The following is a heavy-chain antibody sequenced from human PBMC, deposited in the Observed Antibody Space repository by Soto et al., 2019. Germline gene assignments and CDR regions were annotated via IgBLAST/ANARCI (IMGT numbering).Heavy chain of an antibody. J-gene: IGHJ4*02. Sequence: QVQLVESGGGVVQPGRSLRLSCAASGFTFSSYGMHWVRQAPGKGLEWVAVIWYDGSNKYYADSVKGRFTISRDNSKNTLYLQMNSLRAEDTAVYYCAIAKRGIAAAGALGYWGQGTLVTVSS. CDR1: GFTFSSYG. V-gene: IGHV3-33*01. CDR3: AIAKRGIAAAGALGY. D-gene: IGHD6-13*01. CDR2: IWYDGSNK.